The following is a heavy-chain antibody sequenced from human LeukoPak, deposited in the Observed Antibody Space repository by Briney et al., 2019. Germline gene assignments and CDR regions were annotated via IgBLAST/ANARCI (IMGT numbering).Heavy chain of an antibody. J-gene: IGHJ6*02. D-gene: IGHD6-13*01. CDR1: GGSISSYY. CDR2: IYYSGGT. CDR3: ARVLTGGSSWYHYYYGMDV. Sequence: PSETLSLTCTVSGGSISSYYWSWIRQPPGKGLEWIGYIYYSGGTNYNPSLKSRVTISVDTSKNQFSLKLSSVTAADTAVYYCARVLTGGSSWYHYYYGMDVWGQGTTVTVSS. V-gene: IGHV4-59*01.